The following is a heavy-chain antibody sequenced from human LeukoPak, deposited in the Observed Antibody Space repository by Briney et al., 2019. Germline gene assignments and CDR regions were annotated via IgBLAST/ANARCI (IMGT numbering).Heavy chain of an antibody. J-gene: IGHJ3*02. D-gene: IGHD3-22*01. V-gene: IGHV3-7*03. CDR2: IKQDGSER. Sequence: GGSLRLSCAASGFTFSNAWMNWVRQAPGKGLEWVANIKQDGSERYYVDSVKGRFTISRDNAKNSLYLQMNSLRAEDTAVYYCARAGIVVVIGDAFDIWGQGTMVTVSS. CDR3: ARAGIVVVIGDAFDI. CDR1: GFTFSNAW.